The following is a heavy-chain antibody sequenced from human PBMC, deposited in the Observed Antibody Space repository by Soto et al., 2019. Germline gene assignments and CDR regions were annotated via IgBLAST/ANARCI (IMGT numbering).Heavy chain of an antibody. J-gene: IGHJ3*02. CDR3: AREGIAAAGADAFDI. CDR1: GFTFSSYA. Sequence: QVQLVESGGGVVQPGRSLRLSCAASGFTFSSYAMHWVRQAPGKGLEWVAVISYDGSNKYYEDSVKGRFTISRDNSKNTLYLQMNSLRAEDTAVYYCAREGIAAAGADAFDIWGQGTMVTVSS. D-gene: IGHD6-13*01. CDR2: ISYDGSNK. V-gene: IGHV3-30-3*01.